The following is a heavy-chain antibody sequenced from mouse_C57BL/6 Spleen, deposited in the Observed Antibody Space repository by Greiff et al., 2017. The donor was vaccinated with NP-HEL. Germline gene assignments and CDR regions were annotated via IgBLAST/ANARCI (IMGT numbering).Heavy chain of an antibody. CDR3: ARGGSIYFDY. D-gene: IGHD1-1*01. J-gene: IGHJ2*01. CDR1: GYTFTSYW. Sequence: VQLQQSGAELVRPGSSVKLSCKASGYTFTSYWMDWVKRRPGQGLEWIGNIYPSDSETHYNQKFKDKATLTVDKSSSTAYMQLSSLTSEDSAVYYCARGGSIYFDYWGQSTTLTVSS. CDR2: IYPSDSET. V-gene: IGHV1-61*01.